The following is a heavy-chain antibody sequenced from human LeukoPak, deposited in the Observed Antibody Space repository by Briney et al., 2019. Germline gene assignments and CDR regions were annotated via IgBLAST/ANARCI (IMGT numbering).Heavy chain of an antibody. D-gene: IGHD3-22*01. CDR1: GFTFSSCS. CDR3: ARDSQYYYDSSGYKF. J-gene: IGHJ3*01. CDR2: ISSSSSYI. V-gene: IGHV3-21*01. Sequence: PGGSLRLSCAASGFTFSSCSMNWVRQAPGKGLEWVSSISSSSSYIYYADSVKGRFTISRDNAKNSLYLQMNSLRAEDTAVYYCARDSQYYYDSSGYKFWGQGTMVTVSS.